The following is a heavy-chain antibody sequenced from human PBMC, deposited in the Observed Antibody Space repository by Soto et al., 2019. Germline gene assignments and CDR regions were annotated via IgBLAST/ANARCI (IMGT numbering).Heavy chain of an antibody. D-gene: IGHD2-21*01. CDR2: INPNSGGT. Sequence: ASVKVSCKASGYTFTGYYMHWVRQAPGQGLEWMGWINPNSGGTNYAQKFQGWVTMTRDTSISTAYMELSRLRSDDTAVYYCARGLVKSTKAGSYYKDVLGKGTTVTVSS. V-gene: IGHV1-2*04. J-gene: IGHJ6*03. CDR1: GYTFTGYY. CDR3: ARGLVKSTKAGSYYKDV.